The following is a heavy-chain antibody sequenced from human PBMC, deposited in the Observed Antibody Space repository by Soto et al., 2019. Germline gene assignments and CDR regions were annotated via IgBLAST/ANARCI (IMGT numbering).Heavy chain of an antibody. Sequence: QVQLVESGGGLVEPGGSLRLSCSASGFSFADSYMNLIRQAPGKGLEWVSYISSSGSYTNYAYSGRGRFSISRDNTKNSLSLQMDSLKAEDTDVYYCARGGEYCSGATCYLDYWGRGTLVTVYS. V-gene: IGHV3-11*05. CDR1: GFSFADSY. CDR2: ISSSGSYT. D-gene: IGHD2-15*01. CDR3: ARGGEYCSGATCYLDY. J-gene: IGHJ4*02.